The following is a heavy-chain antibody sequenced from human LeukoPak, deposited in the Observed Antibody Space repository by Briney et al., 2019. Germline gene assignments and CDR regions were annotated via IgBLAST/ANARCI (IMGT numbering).Heavy chain of an antibody. Sequence: ASVKVSCKASGFTFSSSAMQWVRQARGQRLEWIGWIVVGSGNTNYAQKFQERVTITRDMSTSTAYMELSSLRSEDTAVYYCAVTTYYDILTGYFPMDVWGKGTTVTVSS. CDR1: GFTFSSSA. CDR2: IVVGSGNT. J-gene: IGHJ6*03. V-gene: IGHV1-58*02. D-gene: IGHD3-9*01. CDR3: AVTTYYDILTGYFPMDV.